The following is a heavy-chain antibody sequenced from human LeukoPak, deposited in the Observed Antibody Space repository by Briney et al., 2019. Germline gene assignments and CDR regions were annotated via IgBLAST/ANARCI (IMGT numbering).Heavy chain of an antibody. CDR1: GYTFTGYY. D-gene: IGHD5-18*01. V-gene: IGHV1-2*02. CDR3: ARGPDTAMVTPFDY. Sequence: GASVKVSCKASGYTFTGYYMHWVRQAPGQGLEWMGWINPNSGGTNHAQKFQGRVTMTRDTSISTAYMELSRLRSDDTAVYYCARGPDTAMVTPFDYWGQRTLVTVSS. J-gene: IGHJ4*02. CDR2: INPNSGGT.